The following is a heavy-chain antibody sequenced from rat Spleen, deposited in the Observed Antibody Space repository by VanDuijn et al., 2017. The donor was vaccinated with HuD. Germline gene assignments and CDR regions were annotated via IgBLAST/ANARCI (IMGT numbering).Heavy chain of an antibody. CDR3: TRDMGGKSLYGGYTNYYVMDA. D-gene: IGHD1-11*01. CDR2: IGNKGSIT. V-gene: IGHV5-29*01. J-gene: IGHJ4*01. CDR1: GFTFSNYY. Sequence: EVQLVESDGGLVQPGRSLKLSCAASGFTFSNYYMAWVRQAPTKGLEWVATIGNKGSITYYRDSVKGRFTISRDNAKSTLYLQMDSLRSEDTATYYCTRDMGGKSLYGGYTNYYVMDAWGQGASVTVSS.